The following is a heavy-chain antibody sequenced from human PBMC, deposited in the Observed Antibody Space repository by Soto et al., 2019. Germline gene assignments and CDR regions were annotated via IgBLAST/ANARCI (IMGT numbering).Heavy chain of an antibody. Sequence: ESGGGLVQPGRSLRLSCAASGFTFDDYAMHWVRQAPGKGLEWVSGISWNSGSIGYADSVKGRFTISRDNAKNSLYLQMNSLRAEDTALYYCAKAKGSSWYNWFDPWGQGTLVTVSS. CDR3: AKAKGSSWYNWFDP. J-gene: IGHJ5*02. CDR1: GFTFDDYA. V-gene: IGHV3-9*01. D-gene: IGHD6-13*01. CDR2: ISWNSGSI.